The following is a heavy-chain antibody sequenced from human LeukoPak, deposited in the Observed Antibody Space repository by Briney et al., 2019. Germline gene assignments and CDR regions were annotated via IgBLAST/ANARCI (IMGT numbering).Heavy chain of an antibody. CDR3: ARGMPAVHYYYYYMDV. J-gene: IGHJ6*03. Sequence: ASVKVSCKASGYTFTSYYMHWVRQAPGQGLEWMGIINPSGGSTSYAQKFQGRVTMTRDMSTSTVYMELSSLRSEDTAVYYCARGMPAVHYYYYYMDVWGEGTTVTVSS. CDR2: INPSGGST. V-gene: IGHV1-46*01. CDR1: GYTFTSYY. D-gene: IGHD2-2*01.